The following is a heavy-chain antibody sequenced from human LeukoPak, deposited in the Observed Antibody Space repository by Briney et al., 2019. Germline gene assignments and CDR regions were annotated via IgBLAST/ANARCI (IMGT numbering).Heavy chain of an antibody. V-gene: IGHV4-31*03. CDR1: GGSISSGGYY. CDR2: IYYSGST. J-gene: IGHJ3*02. CDR3: ARDPKVPDAFDI. D-gene: IGHD1-1*01. Sequence: PSETLSLTCTVSGGSISSGGYYWSWIRQHPGKGLEWIGYIYYSGSTYYNPSLKSRVTISVDTSKNQFSLKLSPVTAADTAVYYCARDPKVPDAFDIWGQGTMVTVAS.